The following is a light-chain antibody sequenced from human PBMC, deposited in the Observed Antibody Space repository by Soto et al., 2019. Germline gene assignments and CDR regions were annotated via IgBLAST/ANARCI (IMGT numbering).Light chain of an antibody. J-gene: IGLJ1*01. V-gene: IGLV2-8*01. Sequence: LTQPPSASGSPGHSVAISCTGTSSDVGGYNYVSWYQQHPGKAPKLMIYEVNKRPSGVPDRFSGSKSGNTASLTVSGLQAEDEADYYCSSYAGSSNVFGTGTKVTVL. CDR1: SSDVGGYNY. CDR3: SSYAGSSNV. CDR2: EVN.